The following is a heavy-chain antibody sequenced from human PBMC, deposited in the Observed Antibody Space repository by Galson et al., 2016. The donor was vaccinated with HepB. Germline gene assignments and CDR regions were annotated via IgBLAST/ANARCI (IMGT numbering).Heavy chain of an antibody. CDR3: AEDGGSVTSSSPFDY. V-gene: IGHV1-58*01. Sequence: SVKVSCKASALTFTSSAVQWLRQARGQRLEWIGWVLVGNGNTYSAQKFQERVTLSRYLSTSTAYLELSSLRSEDTAVYYCAEDGGSVTSSSPFDYWGQGTLVTVSS. CDR1: ALTFTSSA. CDR2: VLVGNGNT. D-gene: IGHD2-15*01. J-gene: IGHJ4*02.